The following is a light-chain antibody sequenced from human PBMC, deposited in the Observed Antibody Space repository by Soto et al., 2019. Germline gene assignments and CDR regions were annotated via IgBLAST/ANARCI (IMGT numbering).Light chain of an antibody. J-gene: IGKJ2*01. CDR1: QSVLYSSNNQNY. CDR2: WAS. Sequence: DIVMTQSADSLAVSLGERATINCKSSQSVLYSSNNQNYLAWYQQKPGQPPKLLIYWASTQESGVPDRFSGSGSGTDFTLTISSLQAEDVAVYYCQQYYSTPRTFGQGTKLEIK. CDR3: QQYYSTPRT. V-gene: IGKV4-1*01.